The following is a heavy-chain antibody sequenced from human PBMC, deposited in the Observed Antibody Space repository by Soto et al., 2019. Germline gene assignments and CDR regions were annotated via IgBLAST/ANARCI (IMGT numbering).Heavy chain of an antibody. CDR1: GGSISSYY. J-gene: IGHJ3*02. CDR3: ARHGYYDYIWGSYRLNAFAI. V-gene: IGHV4-59*08. CDR2: IYYSGST. Sequence: PSETLSLTCTVSGGSISSYYWSWIRQPPGKGLEWIGYIYYSGSTNYNPSLKSRVTISVDTSKNQFSLKLSSVTAADTAVYYCARHGYYDYIWGSYRLNAFAIWGQGTMVTVSS. D-gene: IGHD3-16*02.